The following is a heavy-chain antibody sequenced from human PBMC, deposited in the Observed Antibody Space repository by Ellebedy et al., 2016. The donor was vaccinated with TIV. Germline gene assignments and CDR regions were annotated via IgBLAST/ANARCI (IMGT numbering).Heavy chain of an antibody. V-gene: IGHV4-4*07. Sequence: SETLSLTXTVSGGSISSYYWSWIRQPAGKGLEWIGRIYTSGSTNYNPSLKSRVTMSVDTSKNQFSLKLSSVTAADTAVYYCARARYCSSTSCFQYYYYYYMDVWGKGTTVTVSS. D-gene: IGHD2-2*01. CDR3: ARARYCSSTSCFQYYYYYYMDV. CDR1: GGSISSYY. CDR2: IYTSGST. J-gene: IGHJ6*03.